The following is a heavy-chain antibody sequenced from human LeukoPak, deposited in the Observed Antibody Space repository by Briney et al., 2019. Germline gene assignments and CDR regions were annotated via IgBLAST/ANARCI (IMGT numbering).Heavy chain of an antibody. CDR2: INPNSGDT. CDR1: GYTFTGFY. J-gene: IGHJ6*02. CDR3: AREPPGV. Sequence: GASVKVSCKASGYTFTGFYIHWVRQAPGQGLEWMGRINPNSGDTSYAQKFQGRVTMTRDTSISTAFMELSRLRSDDTAIYYCAREPPGVWGQGTTVTVSS. V-gene: IGHV1-2*02.